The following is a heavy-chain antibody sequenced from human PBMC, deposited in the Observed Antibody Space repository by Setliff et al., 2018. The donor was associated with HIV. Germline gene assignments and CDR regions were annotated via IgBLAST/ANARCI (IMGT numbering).Heavy chain of an antibody. CDR3: ARTALWFDKADWYFDL. V-gene: IGHV1-46*01. CDR1: GYTFITYY. D-gene: IGHD3-10*01. Sequence: ASVKVSCKASGYTFITYYMHWVRQAPGQGLEWMGIINPSGGSTNYAQKFQGRVTMTRDTSTSTVYMELSSLRSEDTAVYYCARTALWFDKADWYFDLWGRGTLVTVSS. J-gene: IGHJ2*01. CDR2: INPSGGST.